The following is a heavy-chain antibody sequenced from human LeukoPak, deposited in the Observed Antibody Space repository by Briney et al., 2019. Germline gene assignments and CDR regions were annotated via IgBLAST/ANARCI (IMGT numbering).Heavy chain of an antibody. D-gene: IGHD3-10*01. CDR2: ISSSSTI. CDR1: GFTFSSYA. V-gene: IGHV3-48*01. CDR3: ARDLNGSGSL. J-gene: IGHJ4*02. Sequence: PGGSLRLSCAASGFTFSSYAMSWVRQAPGKGLEWVSYISSSSTIYYADSVKGRFTISRDNAKNSLYLQMNSLRAEDTAVYYCARDLNGSGSLGGQGTLVTVSS.